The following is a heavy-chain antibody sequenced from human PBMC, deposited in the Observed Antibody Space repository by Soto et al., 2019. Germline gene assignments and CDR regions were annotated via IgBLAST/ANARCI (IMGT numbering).Heavy chain of an antibody. CDR2: ISAYNGNT. V-gene: IGHV1-18*01. Sequence: ASVKVSCKASGYTFTSYGISWVRQAPGQGLEWMGWISAYNGNTNYAQKLQGRVTMTTDTSTSTAYMELRSLRSDDTAVYYCASSSPEVVPAAMFRSFEYWGQGTLVTVSS. CDR1: GYTFTSYG. D-gene: IGHD2-2*01. CDR3: ASSSPEVVPAAMFRSFEY. J-gene: IGHJ4*02.